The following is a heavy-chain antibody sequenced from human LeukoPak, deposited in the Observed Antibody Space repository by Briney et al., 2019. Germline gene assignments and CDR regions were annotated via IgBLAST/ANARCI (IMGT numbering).Heavy chain of an antibody. D-gene: IGHD4-23*01. CDR3: AKIGFPTTVLTPGTVW. V-gene: IGHV3-23*01. J-gene: IGHJ4*02. Sequence: TGGSLRLSCAASGFTFSSYGMSWVRQAPGKGLEWVSAISGSGGSTYYADSVKGRFTISRDNSKNTLYLQMNSLRAEDTAVYYCAKIGFPTTVLTPGTVWWGQGTLVTVSS. CDR1: GFTFSSYG. CDR2: ISGSGGST.